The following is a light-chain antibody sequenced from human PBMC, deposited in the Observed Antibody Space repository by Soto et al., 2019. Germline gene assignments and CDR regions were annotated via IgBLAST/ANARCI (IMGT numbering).Light chain of an antibody. V-gene: IGLV2-14*01. CDR1: SSDVGGYNY. CDR2: DIS. CDR3: TSYTPTGALV. Sequence: QSALTQPASVSGSPGQSITISCTGTSSDVGGYNYVSWYQQYPGKAPKLMIYDISNRPSGVSNRFSGSKSGNTASLTISGLQAEDEADYYCTSYTPTGALVFGSGTKLTVL. J-gene: IGLJ3*02.